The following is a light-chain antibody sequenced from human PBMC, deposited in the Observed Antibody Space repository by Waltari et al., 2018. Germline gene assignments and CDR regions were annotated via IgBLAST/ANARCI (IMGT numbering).Light chain of an antibody. CDR1: SSDVGGYNY. V-gene: IGLV2-14*03. CDR2: DAI. CDR3: GSIISRNTGI. J-gene: IGLJ2*01. Sequence: QSALTQPDSVSGSPGQSITISCTGTSSDVGGYNYVSWYQQYPGKAPKVIIYDAINRPSGVSNRFSGSKSGKSASLTISGLQAEDEGDYYCGSIISRNTGIIGGGTRLTVL.